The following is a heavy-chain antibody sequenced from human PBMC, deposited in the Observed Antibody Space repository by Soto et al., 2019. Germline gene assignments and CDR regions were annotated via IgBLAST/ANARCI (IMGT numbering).Heavy chain of an antibody. CDR1: GGTFSSYT. D-gene: IGHD3-10*01. J-gene: IGHJ6*02. V-gene: IGHV1-69*02. CDR2: IIPILNIA. Sequence: QVQLVQSGAAVKKPGSSVKVSCKASGGTFSSYTISWVRQAPGQGLEWMGRIIPILNIANYAQKFQGRVTITADKSTSTAYMELSSLRSEDTAVYYCARFRGSYGLDVWGQGTTVTVSS. CDR3: ARFRGSYGLDV.